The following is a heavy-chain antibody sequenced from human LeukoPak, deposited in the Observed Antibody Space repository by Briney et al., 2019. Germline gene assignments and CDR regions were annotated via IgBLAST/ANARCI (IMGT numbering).Heavy chain of an antibody. CDR2: VSNDGGDK. V-gene: IGHV3-30*18. Sequence: QPGGSQRLSCAASEFTFSSYAMHWVRQAPGKGLEWVALVSNDGGDKYYADSVKGRFTISRDNSKNTLYLQMNSLRGEDTGVYYCAKAHLVDWLLPFAYWGQQTLVTVSS. D-gene: IGHD3/OR15-3a*01. CDR3: AKAHLVDWLLPFAY. J-gene: IGHJ4*02. CDR1: EFTFSSYA.